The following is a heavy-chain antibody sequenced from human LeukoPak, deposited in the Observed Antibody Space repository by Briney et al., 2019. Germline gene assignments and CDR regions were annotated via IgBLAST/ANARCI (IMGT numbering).Heavy chain of an antibody. CDR2: IYYSGST. CDR1: GGSISSSSYY. CDR3: ARLSYYYDSSGPEYFQH. J-gene: IGHJ1*01. V-gene: IGHV4-39*01. Sequence: SETLSLTCTVSGGSISSSSYYWGWVRQPPGKGLQWLGSIYYSGSTYYNPSLKSRVTISVDTSKNQFSLKLSSVTAADTAVYYCARLSYYYDSSGPEYFQHWGQGTLVTVSS. D-gene: IGHD3-22*01.